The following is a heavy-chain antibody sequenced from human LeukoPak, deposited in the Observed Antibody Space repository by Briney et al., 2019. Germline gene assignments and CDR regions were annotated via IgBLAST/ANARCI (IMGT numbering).Heavy chain of an antibody. V-gene: IGHV4-39*01. J-gene: IGHJ4*02. CDR1: GGSVSSGNYY. CDR2: IFYTGNT. D-gene: IGHD6-19*01. Sequence: SETLSLTCTVSGGSVSSGNYYWAWIRQPPGKGLEWIANIFYTGNTYYYPSLKSRVTISVDTSKNQFSLKLSSVTAADTAVYYCARLWLVRGFDYWGQGTLVTVSS. CDR3: ARLWLVRGFDY.